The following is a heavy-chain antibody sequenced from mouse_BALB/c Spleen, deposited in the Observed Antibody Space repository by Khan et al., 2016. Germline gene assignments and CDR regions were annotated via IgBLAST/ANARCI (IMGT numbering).Heavy chain of an antibody. CDR1: GFTFSTYA. V-gene: IGHV5-6-3*01. D-gene: IGHD2-14*01. CDR2: INSNGGST. J-gene: IGHJ4*01. CDR3: ARVRQAVDY. Sequence: EVALVESGGGLVQPGGSLKLSCAASGFTFSTYAMSWVRKTPDKRLELVATINSNGGSTYYPDNVKGRFTISRDNAKNTLYLQMSSLKSEDTAMYYCARVRQAVDYWGQGTSVTVSS.